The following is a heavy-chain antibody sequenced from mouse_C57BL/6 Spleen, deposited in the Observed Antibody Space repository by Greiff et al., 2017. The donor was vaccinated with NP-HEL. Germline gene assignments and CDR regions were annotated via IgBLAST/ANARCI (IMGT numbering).Heavy chain of an antibody. Sequence: VQLQQSGPGLVAPSQSLSITSPVSGFSLTGFGVDWVRQPPGKGREWLGVIWGGGSTNYNSALMSRLSISKDNSKSQVFLKMNSLQTDDTAMYYCAKRAYGSRRWYFDVWGTGTTVTVSS. CDR3: AKRAYGSRRWYFDV. CDR1: GFSLTGFG. CDR2: IWGGGST. J-gene: IGHJ1*03. V-gene: IGHV2-9*01. D-gene: IGHD1-1*01.